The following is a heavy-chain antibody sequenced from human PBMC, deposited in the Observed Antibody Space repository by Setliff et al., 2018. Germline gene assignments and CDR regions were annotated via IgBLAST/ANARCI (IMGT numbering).Heavy chain of an antibody. CDR3: ASRATYYNFWSGYYLY. CDR2: IYYSGST. Sequence: SETLSLTCAVSGYSISSGYYWGWIRQPPGKGLEWIGSIYYSGSTYYNPSLKSRVTMSVDRSKNQFSLKLSSVTAADTAVYYCASRATYYNFWSGYYLYWGQGTLVTVSS. V-gene: IGHV4-38-2*01. CDR1: GYSISSGYY. D-gene: IGHD3-3*01. J-gene: IGHJ4*02.